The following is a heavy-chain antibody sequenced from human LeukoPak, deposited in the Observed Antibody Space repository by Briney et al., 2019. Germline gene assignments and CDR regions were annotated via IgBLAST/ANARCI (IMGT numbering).Heavy chain of an antibody. D-gene: IGHD4-23*01. CDR2: IKEDGSEK. CDR1: GFTFSDYW. V-gene: IGHV3-7*01. CDR3: ARYGVTLHNGFDY. J-gene: IGHJ4*02. Sequence: PGGSLRLSCAASGFTFSDYWMSWVRQAPGKGLEWVANIKEDGSEKYYEDSVKGRFTISRDNTKNSLYLQINSLRAEDTAVYFCARYGVTLHNGFDYWGQGTLVTVSS.